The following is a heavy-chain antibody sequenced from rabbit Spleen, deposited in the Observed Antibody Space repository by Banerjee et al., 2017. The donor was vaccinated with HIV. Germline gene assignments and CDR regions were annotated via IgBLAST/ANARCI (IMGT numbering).Heavy chain of an antibody. D-gene: IGHD8-1*01. CDR3: ARDAGTSFSTYGMDL. J-gene: IGHJ6*01. CDR1: GVSFSGDSY. CDR2: IDTGSSGFT. Sequence: QSLEESGGGLVKPGGTLTLTCTVSGVSFSGDSYMCWVRQAPGKGLEWIACIDTGSSGFTYFASWAKGRFTISKTSSTTVTLQMTSLTVADTATYFCARDAGTSFSTYGMDLWGPGTLVTVS. V-gene: IGHV1S40*01.